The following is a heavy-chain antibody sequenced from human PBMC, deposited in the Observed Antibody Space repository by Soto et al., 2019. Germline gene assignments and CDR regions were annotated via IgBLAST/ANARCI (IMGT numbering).Heavy chain of an antibody. CDR3: ARDPDYDILTGYNRNWFDP. CDR1: GGTFSSYT. D-gene: IGHD3-9*01. CDR2: IIPILGIA. V-gene: IGHV1-69*04. J-gene: IGHJ5*02. Sequence: SVKVSCKASGGTFSSYTISWVRQAPGQGLEWMGRIIPILGIANYAQKFQGRVTITADKSTSTAYMELSSLRSEDTAVYYCARDPDYDILTGYNRNWFDPWGQGTLVTVSS.